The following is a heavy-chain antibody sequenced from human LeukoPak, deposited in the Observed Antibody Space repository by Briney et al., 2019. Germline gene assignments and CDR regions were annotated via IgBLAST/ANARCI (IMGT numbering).Heavy chain of an antibody. J-gene: IGHJ4*02. V-gene: IGHV3-64*05. CDR2: ISGDGART. CDR3: VYQVQGVVK. D-gene: IGHD3-3*01. Sequence: PGGSLRLSCSASGFTFSTFVMHWVRQAPGKGLEYVSGISGDGARTYYGDSVKGRFTISRDNSKNTLYVQMTSLRAEDTAVYYCVYQVQGVVKWGQGTLVTVSS. CDR1: GFTFSTFV.